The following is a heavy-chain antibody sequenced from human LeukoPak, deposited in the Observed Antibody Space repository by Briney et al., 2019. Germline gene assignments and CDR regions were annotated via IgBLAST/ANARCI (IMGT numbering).Heavy chain of an antibody. J-gene: IGHJ4*02. Sequence: ASVKVSCKASGYTFTGYHMHWVRQAPGQGLEWMGWINPNSGGTNYAQKFQGRVTMTRDTSISTAYMELSRLRSDDTAVYYCARALGVVSHFDYWGQGTLVTVSS. V-gene: IGHV1-2*02. CDR2: INPNSGGT. CDR3: ARALGVVSHFDY. D-gene: IGHD3-3*01. CDR1: GYTFTGYH.